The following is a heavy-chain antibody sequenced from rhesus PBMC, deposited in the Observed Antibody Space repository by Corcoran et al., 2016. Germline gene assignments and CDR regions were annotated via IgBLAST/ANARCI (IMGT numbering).Heavy chain of an antibody. J-gene: IGHJ4*01. V-gene: IGHV4S2*01. CDR3: ARAGIATDFDF. D-gene: IGHD5-36*01. CDR1: GASVSGTY. Sequence: QGQLQESGPGLVKPSETLSLTCAVSGASVSGTYWTWLRQAPGKGLEWIGRFSGGGTTTAYNPSLKSQVAISMDTSRNQISLKLDSVTAADTAIYYCARAGIATDFDFWGQGLLVTVSS. CDR2: FSGGGTTT.